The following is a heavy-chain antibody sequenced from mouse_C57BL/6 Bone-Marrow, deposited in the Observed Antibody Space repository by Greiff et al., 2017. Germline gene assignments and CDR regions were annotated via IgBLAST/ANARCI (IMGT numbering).Heavy chain of an antibody. D-gene: IGHD1-1*01. J-gene: IGHJ3*01. V-gene: IGHV1-81*01. Sequence: VKVVESGAELARPGASVKLSCKASGYTFTSYGISWVKQRTGQGLEWIGEIYPRSGNTYYNEKFKGKATLTADKSSSTAYMELRSLTSEDSAVYFCARDYGSSPWFAYWGQGTLVTVSA. CDR3: ARDYGSSPWFAY. CDR2: IYPRSGNT. CDR1: GYTFTSYG.